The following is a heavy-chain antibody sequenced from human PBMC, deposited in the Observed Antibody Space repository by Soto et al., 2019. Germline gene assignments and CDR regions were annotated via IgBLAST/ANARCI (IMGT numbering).Heavy chain of an antibody. CDR2: IKSKTDGGTI. V-gene: IGHV3-15*07. J-gene: IGHJ4*03. CDR1: SFTFSNAW. CDR3: TTISSSWRA. Sequence: EVQLVESGGGLVKPGGSLRLSCAASSFTFSNAWMNWVRQAPGKGLEWVGRIKSKTDGGTIDYAAPVKGRFTISRDDSKNTLFLQMNSLKTVDTAMYYSTTISSSWRAWGHGTLVTVS. D-gene: IGHD6-13*01.